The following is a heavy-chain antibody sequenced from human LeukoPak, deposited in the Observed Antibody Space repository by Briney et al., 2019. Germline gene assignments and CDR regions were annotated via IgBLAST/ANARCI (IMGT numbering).Heavy chain of an antibody. Sequence: GRSLRLSCAASGFTFSSYGMHWVRQAPGKGLQWVSYISSSGSTIYYADSVKGRFTISRDNAKNSLYLQMNSLRAEDTAVYYCAHISSSWPDYWGQGTLVTVSS. D-gene: IGHD6-13*01. CDR3: AHISSSWPDY. CDR1: GFTFSSYG. CDR2: ISSSGSTI. J-gene: IGHJ4*02. V-gene: IGHV3-48*04.